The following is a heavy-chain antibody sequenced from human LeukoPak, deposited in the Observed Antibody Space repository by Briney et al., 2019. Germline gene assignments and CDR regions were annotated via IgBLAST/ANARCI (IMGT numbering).Heavy chain of an antibody. CDR1: GYTLCSYG. V-gene: IGHV3-30*18. D-gene: IGHD3-10*02. CDR3: AKDRIPLRMCTGFDY. CDR2: ISYDGSNK. J-gene: IGHJ4*02. Sequence: GRSLRLSCAASGYTLCSYGMHRVRQAPGKGREWVAVISYDGSNKYYADSVKGRFTLSRDKSKNTLYLQMNSLRAEDTAVYYCAKDRIPLRMCTGFDYWGQGTLVTVSS.